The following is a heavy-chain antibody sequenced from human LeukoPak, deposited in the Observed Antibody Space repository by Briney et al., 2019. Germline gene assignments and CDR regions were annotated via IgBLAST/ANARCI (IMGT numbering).Heavy chain of an antibody. D-gene: IGHD3-10*01. J-gene: IGHJ4*02. CDR2: VSGGGGST. CDR3: AKNTDVSYSNFDY. V-gene: IGHV3-23*01. Sequence: GRSLRLSCAASGFTFSSYAMHWVRQAPGKGLEWVSVVSGGGGSTHYADSVKGRFTISRDNSKNTLYLQMNSLRAEDTAVYYCAKNTDVSYSNFDYWGQGTLVTVSS. CDR1: GFTFSSYA.